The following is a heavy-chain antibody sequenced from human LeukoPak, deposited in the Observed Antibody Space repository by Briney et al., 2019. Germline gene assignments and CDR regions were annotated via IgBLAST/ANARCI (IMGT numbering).Heavy chain of an antibody. Sequence: GGSLRLSCAASGFIFSSYGMPWVRQAPGKGLGWVAIISYDGSKKNYADSVKGRLTISRDNSKNTLYLQMNSLRAEDTAVYYCAKTPPYCGADCYFDYYYGMDVWGKGTTVTVSS. D-gene: IGHD2-21*02. CDR2: ISYDGSKK. V-gene: IGHV3-30*18. J-gene: IGHJ6*04. CDR3: AKTPPYCGADCYFDYYYGMDV. CDR1: GFIFSSYG.